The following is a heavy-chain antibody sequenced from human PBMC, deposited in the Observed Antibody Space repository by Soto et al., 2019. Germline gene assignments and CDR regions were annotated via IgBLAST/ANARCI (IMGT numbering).Heavy chain of an antibody. CDR2: IDWDDDK. J-gene: IGHJ5*02. Sequence: SGPTLVNPTQTLTLTCTFSGFSLSTRGVRVSWIRQPPGKALEWLARIDWDDDKFYSTSLKTRLTISKDTSKNQVVLTMTNMDSVDTATYYCARISASGSSIWFDPWGQGTLVTVSS. CDR1: GFSLSTRGVR. V-gene: IGHV2-70*04. CDR3: ARISASGSSIWFDP. D-gene: IGHD3-22*01.